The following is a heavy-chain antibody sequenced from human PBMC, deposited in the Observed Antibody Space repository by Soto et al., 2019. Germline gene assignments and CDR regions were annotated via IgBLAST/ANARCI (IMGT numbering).Heavy chain of an antibody. CDR2: ISYDGSNK. CDR1: GFTFSSYG. V-gene: IGHV3-30*18. J-gene: IGHJ4*02. CDR3: AKADQIVVVTAINY. D-gene: IGHD2-21*02. Sequence: QVQLVESGGGVVQPGRSLRLSCAASGFTFSSYGMHWVRQAPGKGLEWVAVISYDGSNKYYADSVKGRFTISRDNSKNTLYLQMNSLRAEDTAVYYCAKADQIVVVTAINYWAQGTLVTVSS.